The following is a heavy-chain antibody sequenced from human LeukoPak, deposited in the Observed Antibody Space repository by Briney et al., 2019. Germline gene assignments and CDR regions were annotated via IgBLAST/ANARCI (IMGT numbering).Heavy chain of an antibody. Sequence: GGSLRLSCAASGFTFSSYEMNWVRQAPGKGLEWVSYISSSGSTIYYADSVKGRFTISRDNSKNTLYLQMNSLRAEDTAAYYCARGPERTGVGTRYYYDMDVWGQGTTVTVSS. J-gene: IGHJ6*02. D-gene: IGHD2-8*01. CDR1: GFTFSSYE. CDR3: ARGPERTGVGTRYYYDMDV. V-gene: IGHV3-48*03. CDR2: ISSSGSTI.